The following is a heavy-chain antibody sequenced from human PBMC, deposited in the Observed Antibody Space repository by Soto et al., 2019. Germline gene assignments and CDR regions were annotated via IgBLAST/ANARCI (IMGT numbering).Heavy chain of an antibody. V-gene: IGHV4-31*03. J-gene: IGHJ6*03. CDR1: GGSISSGGYY. Sequence: QVQLQESGPGLVKPSQTLSLTCTVSGGSISSGGYYWSWIRQHPGKGLEWFGYIYYSGSTYYNPSLKSRVTLAVETSKNLSSRKMSSVTAADTAVYYCARDYCGSGHTCYPPYYYMDVCGKDTTVTVSS. CDR2: IYYSGST. D-gene: IGHD2-21*01. CDR3: ARDYCGSGHTCYPPYYYMDV.